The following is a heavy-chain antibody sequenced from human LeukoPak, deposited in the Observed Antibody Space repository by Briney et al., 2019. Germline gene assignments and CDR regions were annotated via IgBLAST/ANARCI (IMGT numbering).Heavy chain of an antibody. V-gene: IGHV3-48*01. CDR1: GFTFSSYE. CDR2: ISGTSNTI. CDR3: TRLGSYPFDY. D-gene: IGHD1-26*01. J-gene: IGHJ4*02. Sequence: PGGSLRLSCAASGFTFSSYEMNWVRQAPGKGLEWVSYISGTSNTIYYADSVKGRFTISRDNAKNSLYLQVNSLRAEDTAVYYCTRLGSYPFDYWGQGTLVTVSS.